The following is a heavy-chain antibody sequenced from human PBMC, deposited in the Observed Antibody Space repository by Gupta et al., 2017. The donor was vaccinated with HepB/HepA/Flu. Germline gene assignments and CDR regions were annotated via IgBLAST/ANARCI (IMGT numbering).Heavy chain of an antibody. CDR2: INHSGST. CDR1: GGSFSGYY. V-gene: IGHV4-34*01. J-gene: IGHJ5*02. D-gene: IGHD6-13*01. CDR3: ARGQLLAAGTPAPVELGEHPGWFDP. Sequence: QVQLQQWGAGLLKPSETLSLTCAVYGGSFSGYYWCWIRQPPGTGLEWIGEINHSGSTNYNPSLKSRVTISVDTSKNQFSLKLSSVTAADTAVYYCARGQLLAAGTPAPVELGEHPGWFDPWGQGTLVTVSS.